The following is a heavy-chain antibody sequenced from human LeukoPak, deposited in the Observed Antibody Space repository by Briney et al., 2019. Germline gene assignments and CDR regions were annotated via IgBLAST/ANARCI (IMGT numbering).Heavy chain of an antibody. CDR1: GGSIGNDGYY. Sequence: SETLSLTCTVSGGSIGNDGYYWNWLRQHPGRGLEWIAFIYYSGAASYNPSLKSRVTISVDTSTNQFSLKLTSVTAADTAVYFCARGRYYCLSGDSWGQGTLVTVSS. J-gene: IGHJ4*02. D-gene: IGHD2-15*01. CDR3: ARGRYYCLSGDS. CDR2: IYYSGAA. V-gene: IGHV4-31*03.